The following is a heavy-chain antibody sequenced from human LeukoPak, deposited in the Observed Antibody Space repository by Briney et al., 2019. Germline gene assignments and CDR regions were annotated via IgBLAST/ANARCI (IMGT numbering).Heavy chain of an antibody. CDR1: GFTFSSYS. J-gene: IGHJ4*02. D-gene: IGHD6-13*01. CDR3: ARGSRAAAGSAY. CDR2: ISSSSSYI. V-gene: IGHV3-21*01. Sequence: GGSLRLSCAASGFTFSSYSMNWVRQAPGKGLEWVSSISSSSSYIYYADSVKGRFTISRDNAKNSLYLQMNSPRAEDTAVYYCARGSRAAAGSAYWGQGTLVTVSS.